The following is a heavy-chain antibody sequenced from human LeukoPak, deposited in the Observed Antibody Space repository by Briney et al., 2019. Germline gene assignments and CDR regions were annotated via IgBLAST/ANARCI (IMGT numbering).Heavy chain of an antibody. CDR1: GFIFSDYE. CDR2: ISSRGRKI. J-gene: IGHJ4*02. V-gene: IGHV3-48*03. CDR3: ARGPRDPTEYCSRGACAPTYEV. D-gene: IGHD2-15*01. Sequence: PGGSLRLSCAVSGFIFSDYEMNWVRQAPGKGLEWVSYISSRGRKIYYADSVKGRFTISRDNAKNSLYLQMNSLRADDTAIYYCARGPRDPTEYCSRGACAPTYEVWGQGALVTVSS.